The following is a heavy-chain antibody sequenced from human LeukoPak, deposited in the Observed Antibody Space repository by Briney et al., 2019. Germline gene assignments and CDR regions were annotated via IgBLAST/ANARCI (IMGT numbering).Heavy chain of an antibody. CDR2: IYYSGST. CDR1: GGSISSYY. Sequence: PSETLSLTCTVSGGSISSYYWSWLRQPPGKGLEWIGYIYYSGSTNYNPSLKSRVTISVDTSKIQFSLKLSSVTAADTAVYYCARSLGDYGSGSFSYYYYYMDVWGKGTTVTVSS. D-gene: IGHD3-10*01. CDR3: ARSLGDYGSGSFSYYYYYMDV. V-gene: IGHV4-59*01. J-gene: IGHJ6*03.